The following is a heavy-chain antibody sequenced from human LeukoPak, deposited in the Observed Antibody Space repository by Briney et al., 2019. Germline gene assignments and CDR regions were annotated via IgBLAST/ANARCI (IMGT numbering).Heavy chain of an antibody. J-gene: IGHJ6*03. CDR2: SSAYNGNT. V-gene: IGHV1-18*01. CDR3: ARFDFWSGYSYYYYYYMDV. Sequence: ASVKVSCKASGYTFTSYGISWVRQAPGQRLEWMGWSSAYNGNTNYAQKLQGRVTMTTDTSTSTAYMELRSLRSDDTAVYYCARFDFWSGYSYYYYYYMDVWGKGTTVTVSS. D-gene: IGHD3-3*01. CDR1: GYTFTSYG.